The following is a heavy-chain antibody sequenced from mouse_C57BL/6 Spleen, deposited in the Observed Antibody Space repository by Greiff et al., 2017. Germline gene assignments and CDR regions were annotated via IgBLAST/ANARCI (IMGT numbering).Heavy chain of an antibody. D-gene: IGHD2-5*01. CDR3: ARKAEYYSNYESAMDY. J-gene: IGHJ4*01. CDR2: IYPRSGNT. V-gene: IGHV1-81*01. CDR1: GYTFTSYG. Sequence: VHLVESGAELARPGASVKLSCKASGYTFTSYGISWVKQRTGQGLEWIGEIYPRSGNTYYNEKFKGKATLTADKSSSTAYMELRSLTSEDSAVYFCARKAEYYSNYESAMDYWGQGTSVTVSS.